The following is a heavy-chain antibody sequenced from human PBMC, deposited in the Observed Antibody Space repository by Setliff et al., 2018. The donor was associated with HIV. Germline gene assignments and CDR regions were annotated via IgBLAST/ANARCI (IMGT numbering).Heavy chain of an antibody. V-gene: IGHV3-7*01. CDR1: GFTFSSYW. CDR2: IKQDGSEK. J-gene: IGHJ6*02. CDR3: VRDATTATRNYYYGLDV. D-gene: IGHD4-17*01. Sequence: PGGSLRLSCVASGFTFSSYWMSWVRQAPGKGLEWVANIKQDGSEKYYVDSVKGRFTISRDNAKNSLHLQMNSLRAEDTAVYYCVRDATTATRNYYYGLDVWGQGTTVTVSS.